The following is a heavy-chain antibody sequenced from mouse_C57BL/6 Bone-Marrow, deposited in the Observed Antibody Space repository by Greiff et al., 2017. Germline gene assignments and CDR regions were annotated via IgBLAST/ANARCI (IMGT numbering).Heavy chain of an antibody. CDR2: FSDGGSYI. CDR1: GFTFSSYA. Sequence: EVMLVESGGGLVKPGGSLKLSCAASGFTFSSYAMSWVRQTPEKRLEWVATFSDGGSYIYSPDNVKGRFTIPRDNAKDKLYLNMCQQKSGDTSMYYCAREGIYYGNWGYCAMDYWGQGTSVTVSS. CDR3: AREGIYYGNWGYCAMDY. J-gene: IGHJ4*01. V-gene: IGHV5-4*01. D-gene: IGHD2-1*01.